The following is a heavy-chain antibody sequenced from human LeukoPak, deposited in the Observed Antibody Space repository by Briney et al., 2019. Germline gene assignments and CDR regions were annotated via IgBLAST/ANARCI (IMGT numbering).Heavy chain of an antibody. Sequence: ASVKVSCKASGYTFNTSGITWVRPAPGQGPEWMGWVIAYNGNTNYAQKFRGRVTMTTDTSTTTGFMELRSLRSDDTAVYYCARGSYYDGRGCYRICDYWGQGTLVTVSS. CDR1: GYTFNTSG. D-gene: IGHD3-22*01. V-gene: IGHV1-18*01. J-gene: IGHJ4*02. CDR3: ARGSYYDGRGCYRICDY. CDR2: VIAYNGNT.